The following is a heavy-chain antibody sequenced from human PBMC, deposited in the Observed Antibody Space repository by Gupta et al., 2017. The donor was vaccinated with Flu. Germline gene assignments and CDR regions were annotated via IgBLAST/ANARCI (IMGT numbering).Heavy chain of an antibody. J-gene: IGHJ5*02. CDR3: TRDPNPSYGSGSYYNVGFDP. CDR1: GFTFGDYA. D-gene: IGHD3-10*01. V-gene: IGHV3-49*04. Sequence: EVQLVESGGGLVQPGRSLRLSCTASGFTFGDYALSWVRQAPGKGLEWVGFIRSKAYGGTTEYAASVKGRFTISRDDSKSIAYLQMNSLKTEDTAVYYCTRDPNPSYGSGSYYNVGFDPGGQGTLVTVSS. CDR2: IRSKAYGGTT.